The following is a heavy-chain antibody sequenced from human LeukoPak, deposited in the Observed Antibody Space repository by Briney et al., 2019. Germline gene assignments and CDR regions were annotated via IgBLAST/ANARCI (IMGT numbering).Heavy chain of an antibody. V-gene: IGHV3-33*01. J-gene: IGHJ4*02. Sequence: GGSLRLSCAASGFTFSSYGMHWVRQAPGKGLEWVAVIWHDGSNRDYADSVKGRFTISRDNSKNTLYLQVNSLRAEDTAIYYCARCCGNYDYVLDYWCQGTLVNVDS. D-gene: IGHD3-16*01. CDR3: ARCCGNYDYVLDY. CDR2: IWHDGSNR. CDR1: GFTFSSYG.